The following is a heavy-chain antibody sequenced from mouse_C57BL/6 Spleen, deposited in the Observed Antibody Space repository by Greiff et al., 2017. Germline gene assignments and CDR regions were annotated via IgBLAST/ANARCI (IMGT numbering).Heavy chain of an antibody. CDR2: ILPGSGST. CDR1: GYTFTGYW. Sequence: QVQLKESGAELMKPGASVKLSCTATGYTFTGYWIEWVKQRPGHGLEWIGEILPGSGSTNYNAKFKGKATFTADTSSNTAYMQLSSLTTEDSAIYYCARFLITTVVATNWGQGTTLTVSS. J-gene: IGHJ2*01. D-gene: IGHD1-1*01. CDR3: ARFLITTVVATN. V-gene: IGHV1-9*01.